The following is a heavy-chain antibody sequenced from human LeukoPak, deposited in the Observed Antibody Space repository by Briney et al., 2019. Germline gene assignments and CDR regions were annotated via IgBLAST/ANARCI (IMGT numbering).Heavy chain of an antibody. D-gene: IGHD2-15*01. J-gene: IGHJ4*02. CDR1: GYTFTGYY. V-gene: IGHV1-2*02. Sequence: ASVKVSCKASGYTFTGYYMHWVRQAPGQGLEWMGWINPNSGGTNYAQKFQGRVTMTRDTSISTAYMELSRLRSDDTAVYYCARSQGRDIVVVVAATGMSYWGQGTLVTVSS. CDR3: ARSQGRDIVVVVAATGMSY. CDR2: INPNSGGT.